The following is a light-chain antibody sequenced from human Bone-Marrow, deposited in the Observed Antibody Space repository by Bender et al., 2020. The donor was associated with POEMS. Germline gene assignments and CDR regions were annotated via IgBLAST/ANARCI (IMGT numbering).Light chain of an antibody. CDR1: SSDVGAYNY. Sequence: QSALTQPASVSGSPRQSITISCTGTSSDVGAYNYVSWYQQHPDKAPKLIIYDVSDRPSGVSSRFSGSKSGNTASLTFSGLQAEDEADYYCSSYTDSSYVFGTGTKVTVL. V-gene: IGLV2-14*03. CDR3: SSYTDSSYV. CDR2: DVS. J-gene: IGLJ1*01.